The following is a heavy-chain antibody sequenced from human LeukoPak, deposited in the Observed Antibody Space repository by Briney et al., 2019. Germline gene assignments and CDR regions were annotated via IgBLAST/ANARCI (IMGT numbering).Heavy chain of an antibody. CDR3: VRGSLPGAFDI. Sequence: SETLSLTCTVSGGSISSHYWSWIRQPPGKGLEWIGYIYYSGSTNYNPSLKSRVTISVDTSKNQFSLKLSSVTAADTAVYYCVRGSLPGAFDIWGQGTMVTVSS. J-gene: IGHJ3*02. CDR1: GGSISSHY. V-gene: IGHV4-59*11. CDR2: IYYSGST.